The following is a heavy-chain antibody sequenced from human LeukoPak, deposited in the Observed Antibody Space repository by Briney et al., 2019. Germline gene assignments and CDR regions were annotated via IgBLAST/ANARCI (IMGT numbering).Heavy chain of an antibody. Sequence: SETLSLTCSVSGDSIRSGDAYWGWIRQSPLKGLEWIASIYYVGCPHYNPSLNSRRVTMSVDTAKNQFSLKLTSVTAADTAVYYCARIPITKRAMDVWGQGTTVTVSS. V-gene: IGHV4-39*01. D-gene: IGHD3-3*01. CDR1: GDSIRSGDAY. CDR2: IYYVGCP. CDR3: ARIPITKRAMDV. J-gene: IGHJ6*02.